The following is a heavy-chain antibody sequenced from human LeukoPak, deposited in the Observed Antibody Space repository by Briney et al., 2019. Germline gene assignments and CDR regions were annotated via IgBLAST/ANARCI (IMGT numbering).Heavy chain of an antibody. CDR2: INPSGGST. D-gene: IGHD1-26*01. CDR3: ARDQSGEWELVSGWWFDP. J-gene: IGHJ5*02. Sequence: ASVKVSCKSSGYTFTSHYMHWVRQAPGQGLEWMGIINPSGGSTSYAQKFQGRVTMTRDMSTSTDYMELSSLRSEDTAVYYCARDQSGEWELVSGWWFDPWGQGTLVTVSS. CDR1: GYTFTSHY. V-gene: IGHV1-46*01.